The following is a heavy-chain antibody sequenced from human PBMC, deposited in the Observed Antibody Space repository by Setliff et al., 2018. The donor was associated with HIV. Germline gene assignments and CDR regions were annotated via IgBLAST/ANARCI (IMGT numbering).Heavy chain of an antibody. CDR2: INPEGSAR. D-gene: IGHD5-12*01. J-gene: IGHJ4*02. V-gene: IGHV3-7*01. CDR3: TRDWAYDAFDY. Sequence: GSLRLSCVTSGFTFRTSWMAWVRQAPGKALEWVGNINPEGSARNYVDSVRGRFTFSRDNAANSLYLQMNSLRVEDTAVYYCTRDWAYDAFDYWGQGTLVTVSS. CDR1: GFTFRTSW.